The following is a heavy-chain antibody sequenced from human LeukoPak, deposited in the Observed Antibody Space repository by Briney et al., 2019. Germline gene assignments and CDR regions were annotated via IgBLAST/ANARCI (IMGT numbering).Heavy chain of an antibody. CDR2: ISGSGGRT. CDR3: AKDRPVGYSYGYYYFDY. Sequence: PGGSLRLSCAASGFTFSSYAMSWVRQAPGKGLEWVSAISGSGGRTYYADSGKGRFTISRDNSKNTLYLQMNSLRAEDTAVYYCAKDRPVGYSYGYYYFDYWGQGTLVTVSS. J-gene: IGHJ4*02. CDR1: GFTFSSYA. D-gene: IGHD5-18*01. V-gene: IGHV3-23*01.